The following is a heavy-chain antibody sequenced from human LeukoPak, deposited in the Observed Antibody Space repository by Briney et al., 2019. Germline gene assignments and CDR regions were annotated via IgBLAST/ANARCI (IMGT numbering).Heavy chain of an antibody. J-gene: IGHJ4*02. CDR3: ARLGSSNWHSAFDY. CDR2: IYPGDSDT. Sequence: GESLKISCKSSGYSFTSYWIGWVRQMPVKGLEWMGIIYPGDSDTTYSPSFQGQVTISADKSVSTAYLQWSSLKASDTAMYYCARLGSSNWHSAFDYWGQGTLVTVSS. V-gene: IGHV5-51*01. CDR1: GYSFTSYW. D-gene: IGHD4-11*01.